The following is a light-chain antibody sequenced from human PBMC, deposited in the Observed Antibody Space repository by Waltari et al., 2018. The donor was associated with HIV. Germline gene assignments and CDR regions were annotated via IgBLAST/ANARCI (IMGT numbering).Light chain of an antibody. CDR3: AAWDDSLGGRGL. CDR2: RNN. Sequence: QSVLTQPPSATGTPGQRVTISCSGSSSNIGSNYVHWYQQLPGTTPKLLIYRNNRRPSAAPAPFSASKSGTSASLAIRGLRSEDEGDYYCAAWDDSLGGRGLFGGGTRLTVL. J-gene: IGLJ3*02. V-gene: IGLV1-47*01. CDR1: SSNIGSNY.